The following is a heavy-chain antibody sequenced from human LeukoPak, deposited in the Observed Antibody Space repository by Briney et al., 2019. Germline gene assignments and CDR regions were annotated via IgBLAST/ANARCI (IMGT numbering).Heavy chain of an antibody. V-gene: IGHV3-7*01. D-gene: IGHD3-22*01. CDR1: GFTFSSYW. J-gene: IGHJ3*01. CDR3: ARDWLAGNPYHAFDL. CDR2: IKEDGSEE. Sequence: GGSLRLSCAASGFTFSSYWMSWVRQAPGKGLECVANIKEDGSEEYYVDSVKGRFSISRDNAKNSLYLQMNSVRAEDTAVYYCARDWLAGNPYHAFDLWGKGTMVTVSS.